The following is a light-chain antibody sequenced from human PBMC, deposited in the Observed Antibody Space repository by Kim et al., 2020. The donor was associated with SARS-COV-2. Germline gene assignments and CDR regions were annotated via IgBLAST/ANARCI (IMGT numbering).Light chain of an antibody. CDR1: SSDVGGYDY. CDR2: DVS. Sequence: QSALTQPASVSGSPGQSITISCTGTSSDVGGYDYVSWYQHHPGKAPKLMIYDVSKRPSGVSNRFSGSKSGNTASLTISGLQAEDEADYFCSSCTTSSTYVLELGPRSPS. CDR3: SSCTTSSTYV. V-gene: IGLV2-14*03. J-gene: IGLJ1*01.